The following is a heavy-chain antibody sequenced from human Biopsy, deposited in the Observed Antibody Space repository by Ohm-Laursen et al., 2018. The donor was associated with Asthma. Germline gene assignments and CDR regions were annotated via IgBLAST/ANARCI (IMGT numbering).Heavy chain of an antibody. V-gene: IGHV4-59*12. D-gene: IGHD2-15*01. CDR2: MSYTGST. CDR1: GISISGYF. CDR3: ARDRNYCSDGTCVHYYGVDV. Sequence: TLSLTCIVSGISISGYFWGWIRQSPGKGLEWIGHMSYTGSTNYNPSLESRVTISLDKSNNQFSLKLKSVTAADTAVYYCARDRNYCSDGTCVHYYGVDVWGPGTTVTVSS. J-gene: IGHJ6*02.